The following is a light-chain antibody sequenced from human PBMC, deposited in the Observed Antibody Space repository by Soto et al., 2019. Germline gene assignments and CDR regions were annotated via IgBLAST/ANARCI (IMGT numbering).Light chain of an antibody. Sequence: EIVMTQSPATLSVSPGERATLSCRASQSVRSNLAWYQQKPGQAPRLLIYGASTRATGNPARFSGSGSGTEFTLTISSLQSEDFAVYYCQQYNNWPPWTFGQGTKVESK. J-gene: IGKJ1*01. CDR2: GAS. CDR3: QQYNNWPPWT. V-gene: IGKV3-15*01. CDR1: QSVRSN.